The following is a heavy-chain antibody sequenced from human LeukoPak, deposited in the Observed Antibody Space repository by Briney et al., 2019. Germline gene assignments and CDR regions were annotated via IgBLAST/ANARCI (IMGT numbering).Heavy chain of an antibody. CDR1: GYTFTSYD. Sequence: ASVKVSCKASGYTFTSYDINWVRQATGQGLEWMGWMNPNSGNTGYAQKFQGRVAMTRNTSISTAYMELSSLRSEDTAVYYCARGVIAAAGTDFDWFDRWGQGTLVTVSS. CDR2: MNPNSGNT. D-gene: IGHD6-13*01. J-gene: IGHJ5*02. V-gene: IGHV1-8*01. CDR3: ARGVIAAAGTDFDWFDR.